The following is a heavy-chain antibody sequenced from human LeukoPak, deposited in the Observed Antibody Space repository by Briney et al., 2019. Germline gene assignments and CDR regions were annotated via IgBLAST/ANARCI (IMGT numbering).Heavy chain of an antibody. CDR1: GFTFSSYA. D-gene: IGHD3-10*01. J-gene: IGHJ4*02. Sequence: GGSLRLSCAASGFTFSSYAMHWVRQAPGKRLEWVAVISYDGSNKYYADSVKGRFTISRDNSKNTLYLQMNSLRAEDTAVYYCARNMMYYYGSGSYYSYDYWGQGTLVTVSS. CDR3: ARNMMYYYGSGSYYSYDY. V-gene: IGHV3-30*04. CDR2: ISYDGSNK.